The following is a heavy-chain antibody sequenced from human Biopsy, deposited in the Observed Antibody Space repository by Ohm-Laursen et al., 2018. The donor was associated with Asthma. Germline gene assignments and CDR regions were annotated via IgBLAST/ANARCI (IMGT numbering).Heavy chain of an antibody. CDR1: GASITSSAYY. V-gene: IGHV4-39*01. CDR2: ISYTGNT. CDR3: ARHWNWGSFFDY. J-gene: IGHJ4*02. Sequence: PSETLSLTCAVSGASITSSAYYWGWIRQPPGKGLEWIGSISYTGNTDIPSLRSRVTLSVDTSKNNFSLKLTSVTAADTAVFYCARHWNWGSFFDYWGQGMLVTVSS. D-gene: IGHD7-27*01.